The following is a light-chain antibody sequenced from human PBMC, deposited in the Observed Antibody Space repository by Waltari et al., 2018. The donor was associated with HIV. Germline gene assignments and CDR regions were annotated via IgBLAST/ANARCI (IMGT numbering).Light chain of an antibody. V-gene: IGLV3-1*01. CDR1: KLGNKS. Sequence: SYELTQPPSVSVSPGQTASITSSGDKLGNKSVCGYQQKPGQSPVLVIYQDNKRPSGIPLRFSGSNSGSTATLTISGTQAMDEADYYCQAWDSNTGVFGGGTKLTVL. J-gene: IGLJ2*01. CDR2: QDN. CDR3: QAWDSNTGV.